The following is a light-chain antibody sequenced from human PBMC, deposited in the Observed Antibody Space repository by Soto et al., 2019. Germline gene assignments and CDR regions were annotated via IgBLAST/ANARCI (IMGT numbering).Light chain of an antibody. Sequence: DIQMTQSPSTLSASVGDRVTITCRASQSIYSWLAWYQQKPGKTPNLLIYEASSFESGVPARFSGSGSGTEFTLSISSLQPDNFVKYDCQLYSSYSAGTVGQATKVEIK. V-gene: IGKV1-5*03. J-gene: IGKJ1*01. CDR2: EAS. CDR1: QSIYSW. CDR3: QLYSSYSAGT.